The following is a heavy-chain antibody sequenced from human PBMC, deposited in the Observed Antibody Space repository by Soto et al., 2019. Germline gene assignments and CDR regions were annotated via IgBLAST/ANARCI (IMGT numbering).Heavy chain of an antibody. Sequence: SETLSLTCTVSGGSISSGGYYWSWIRQHPGKGLEWIGYIYYSGSTYYNPSLKSRVTISVDTSKNQFSLKLSSVTAADTAVYYCARGLTYYDSSGFDYWGQGTLVTVSS. CDR3: ARGLTYYDSSGFDY. CDR1: GGSISSGGYY. CDR2: IYYSGST. J-gene: IGHJ4*02. D-gene: IGHD3-22*01. V-gene: IGHV4-31*03.